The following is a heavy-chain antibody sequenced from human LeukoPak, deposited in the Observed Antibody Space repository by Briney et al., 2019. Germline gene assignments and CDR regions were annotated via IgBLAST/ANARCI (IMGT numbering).Heavy chain of an antibody. Sequence: SVKVSCKASGYTFTGYYMHWVRQAPGQGLEWMGRIIPILGIANYAQKFQGRVTITADKSTSTAYMELSSLRSEDTAVYYCARGSSSYYYGMDVWGQGTTVTVSS. J-gene: IGHJ6*02. D-gene: IGHD6-6*01. CDR3: ARGSSSYYYGMDV. V-gene: IGHV1-69*04. CDR2: IIPILGIA. CDR1: GYTFTGYY.